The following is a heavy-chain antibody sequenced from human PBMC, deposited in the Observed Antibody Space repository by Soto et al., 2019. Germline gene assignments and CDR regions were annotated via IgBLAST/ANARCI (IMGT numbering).Heavy chain of an antibody. CDR1: GFTFSSYW. V-gene: IGHV3-7*04. CDR2: IKQDGSEK. J-gene: IGHJ6*02. Sequence: EVQLVESGGGLVQPGGSLRLSCAASGFTFSSYWMSWVRQAPGKGLEWVANIKQDGSEKYYVDSVKGRFTISRDNAKNSLYLQMNSLRGEDTAVYYCARFYYDSSGYLPSPYYYYYGMDVWGQGTTVTVSS. D-gene: IGHD3-22*01. CDR3: ARFYYDSSGYLPSPYYYYYGMDV.